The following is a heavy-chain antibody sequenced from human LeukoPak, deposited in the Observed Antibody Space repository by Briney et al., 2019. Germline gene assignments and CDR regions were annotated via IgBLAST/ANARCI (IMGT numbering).Heavy chain of an antibody. J-gene: IGHJ6*03. CDR2: IDWDDDK. CDR3: AREYDSSGYYYYYYMDV. D-gene: IGHD3-22*01. Sequence: ESGPTLVNPTQTLTLTCTFSGFSLSTSGMCVSWIRQPPGKALEWLARIDWDDDKYYSTSLKTRLTISKDTSKNQVVLTMTNMDPVDTATYYCAREYDSSGYYYYYYMDVWGKGTTVTISS. V-gene: IGHV2-70*11. CDR1: GFSLSTSGMC.